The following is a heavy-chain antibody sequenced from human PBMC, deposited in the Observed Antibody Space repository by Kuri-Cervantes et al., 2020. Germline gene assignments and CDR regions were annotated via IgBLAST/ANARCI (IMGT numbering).Heavy chain of an antibody. CDR2: IYTSGST. D-gene: IGHD3-3*01. CDR1: GGSISSYY. Sequence: GSLRLSCTVSGGSISSYYWSWIRQPAGKGLEWIGRIYTSGSTNYNPSLKSRVTISVDTSKNQFSLKLSSVTTEDTAVYYCAKDPNRLDYDFWSGPNAFFDYWGQGTLVTVSS. V-gene: IGHV4-4*07. CDR3: AKDPNRLDYDFWSGPNAFFDY. J-gene: IGHJ4*02.